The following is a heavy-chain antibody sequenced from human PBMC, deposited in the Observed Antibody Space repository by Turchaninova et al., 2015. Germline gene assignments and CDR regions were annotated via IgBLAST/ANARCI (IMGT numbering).Heavy chain of an antibody. Sequence: EVQLVESGGGLAQTGGTLRLSCSASGFTFREYAMTWVRLAPGKGLGGMEGISGSGDATNDGKPVKGHFTISRENSTNRLFLQIYNLGAEDTAVYYCAKGHTTSWSYNYFDPWGQGTLVTVTS. D-gene: IGHD2-2*01. V-gene: IGHV3-23*04. CDR3: AKGHTTSWSYNYFDP. J-gene: IGHJ5*02. CDR2: ISGSGDAT. CDR1: GFTFREYA.